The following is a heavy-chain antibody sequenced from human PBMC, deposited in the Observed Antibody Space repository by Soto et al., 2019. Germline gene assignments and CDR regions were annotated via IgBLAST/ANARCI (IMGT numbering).Heavy chain of an antibody. CDR2: ISGSGGST. CDR3: AKDFFPYSSSSHY. J-gene: IGHJ4*02. D-gene: IGHD6-6*01. V-gene: IGHV3-23*01. CDR1: GCTFTGYG. Sequence: VGSLRLSCAASGCTFTGYGMSWVRQAPGKGLEWVSAISGSGGSTYYADSVKGRFTISRDNSKNTLYLQMNSLRAEDTAVYYCAKDFFPYSSSSHYWGQGTLVTVSS.